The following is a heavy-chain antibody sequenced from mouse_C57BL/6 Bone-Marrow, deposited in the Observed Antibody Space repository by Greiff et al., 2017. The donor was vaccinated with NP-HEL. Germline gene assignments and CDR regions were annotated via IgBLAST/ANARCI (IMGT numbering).Heavy chain of an antibody. CDR1: GFTFSDYY. CDR2: ISNGGGST. V-gene: IGHV5-12*01. J-gene: IGHJ4*01. CDR3: ARGALTTVVATDAMDY. D-gene: IGHD1-1*01. Sequence: EVMLVESGGGLVQPGGSLKLSCAASGFTFSDYYMYWVRQTPEKRLEWVAYISNGGGSTYYPDTVKGRFTISRDNAKNTLYLQMSRLKSEDTAMYYGARGALTTVVATDAMDYWGQGTSVTVSS.